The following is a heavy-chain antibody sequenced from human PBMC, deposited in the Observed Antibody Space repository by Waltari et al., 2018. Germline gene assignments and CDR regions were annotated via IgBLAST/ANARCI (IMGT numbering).Heavy chain of an antibody. CDR3: ARTLAAAGPNDY. J-gene: IGHJ4*02. Sequence: EVQLVESGGGLVKPGGSLRLSCAASGFTFSSYSLTWVRQAPGKGLEWVSSSSSSSSYIYYADSVKGRFTISRDNAKNSLYLQMNSLRAEDTAVYYCARTLAAAGPNDYWGQGTLVTVSS. CDR2: SSSSSSYI. V-gene: IGHV3-21*01. CDR1: GFTFSSYS. D-gene: IGHD6-13*01.